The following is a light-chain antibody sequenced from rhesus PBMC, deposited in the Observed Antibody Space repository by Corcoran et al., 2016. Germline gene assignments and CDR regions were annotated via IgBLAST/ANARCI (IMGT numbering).Light chain of an antibody. CDR3: PQYNSPPFT. J-gene: IGKJ4*01. Sequence: DIQMTQSPSSLSASVGERVTISCRASQGISDWVAWYQQIPGKAPTLLLYKASTLQSGVPSRLSGSGAGTDFTLPISNLQPEEFATYYCPQYNSPPFTFGGGTKVEI. V-gene: IGKV1-21*01. CDR1: QGISDW. CDR2: KAS.